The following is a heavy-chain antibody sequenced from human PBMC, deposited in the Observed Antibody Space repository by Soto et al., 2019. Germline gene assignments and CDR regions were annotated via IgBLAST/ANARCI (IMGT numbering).Heavy chain of an antibody. Sequence: SVKVSCKASGGTFSSYAISWVRQAPGQGLEWMGGIIPIFGTANYAQKFQGRVTITADESTSTAYMELSSLSSEDTAVYYCARDLTTVVTEGYDAFDIWGQGTMVTVSS. D-gene: IGHD4-17*01. CDR3: ARDLTTVVTEGYDAFDI. J-gene: IGHJ3*02. CDR1: GGTFSSYA. CDR2: IIPIFGTA. V-gene: IGHV1-69*13.